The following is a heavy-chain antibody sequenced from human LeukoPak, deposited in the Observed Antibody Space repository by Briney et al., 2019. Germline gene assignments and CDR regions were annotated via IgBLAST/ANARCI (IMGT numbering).Heavy chain of an antibody. V-gene: IGHV3-7*04. CDR3: ATELRILSWGVDAFDI. Sequence: GGSLRLSCAAPGFTFSSYWMSWVRQAPGKGLEWVANIKEDGSEKNYVDSVKGRFTISRDNAKTSLYLQMNSLRAEDTAVYYCATELRILSWGVDAFDIWGQGTMVTVCS. D-gene: IGHD3-10*01. J-gene: IGHJ3*02. CDR2: IKEDGSEK. CDR1: GFTFSSYW.